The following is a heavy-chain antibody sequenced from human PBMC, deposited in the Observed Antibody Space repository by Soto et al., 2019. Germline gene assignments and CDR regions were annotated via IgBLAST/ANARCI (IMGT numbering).Heavy chain of an antibody. J-gene: IGHJ6*02. V-gene: IGHV1-69*13. CDR2: IIPIFGTA. D-gene: IGHD2-8*01. CDR1: GGTFSSYA. Sequence: SVKVSCKASGGTFSSYAISWVRQAPGQGLEWMGGIIPIFGTANYAQKFQGRVTITADESTSTAYMELSSLRSEDTAVYYCASCISYYYYGMDVWGQGTTVTVSS. CDR3: ASCISYYYYGMDV.